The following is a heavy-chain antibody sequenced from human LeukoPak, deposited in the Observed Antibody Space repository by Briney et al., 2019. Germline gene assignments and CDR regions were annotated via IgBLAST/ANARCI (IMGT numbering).Heavy chain of an antibody. J-gene: IGHJ5*02. V-gene: IGHV4-39*07. CDR2: IYYSGST. CDR1: GGSISSYY. D-gene: IGHD4-17*01. CDR3: ARSRGGYGDYGNWFDP. Sequence: SETLSLTCTVSGGSISSYYWGWIRQPPGKGLEWIGSIYYSGSTYYNPSLKSRVTISVDTSKNQFSLDLTSVTAADTAVYYCARSRGGYGDYGNWFDPWGQGTLVSVSS.